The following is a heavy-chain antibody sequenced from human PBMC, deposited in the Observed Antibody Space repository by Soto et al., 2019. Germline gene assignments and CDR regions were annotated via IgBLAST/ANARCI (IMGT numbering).Heavy chain of an antibody. CDR3: ARGVHYDSSGYYYFY. J-gene: IGHJ4*02. D-gene: IGHD3-22*01. CDR2: IIPIFGTA. Sequence: ASVKVSCKASGGTFSSYAISWVRQAPGQGLEWMGGIIPIFGTANYAQKFQGRVTITADESTNTAYMELRSLRSQDTAVYYCARGVHYDSSGYYYFYWGQGTLVTVS. V-gene: IGHV1-69*13. CDR1: GGTFSSYA.